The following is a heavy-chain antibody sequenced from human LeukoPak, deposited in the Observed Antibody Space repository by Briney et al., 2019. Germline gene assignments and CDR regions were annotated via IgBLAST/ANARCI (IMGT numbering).Heavy chain of an antibody. J-gene: IGHJ4*02. CDR3: ARVYCSSTSCYCDY. CDR1: GGSIRSSYYY. D-gene: IGHD2-2*01. CDR2: IYDSGST. Sequence: SETLSLTCTVSGGSIRSSYYYWGWIRQPPGKGLEWIGSIYDSGSTYYNPSLKSRVTISVDRSKNQFSLKLSSVTAADTAVYYCARVYCSSTSCYCDYWGQGTLVTVSS. V-gene: IGHV4-39*07.